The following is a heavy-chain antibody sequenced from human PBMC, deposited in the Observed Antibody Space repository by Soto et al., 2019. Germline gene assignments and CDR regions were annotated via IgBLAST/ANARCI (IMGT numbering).Heavy chain of an antibody. D-gene: IGHD4-17*01. CDR2: ISGSGGST. CDR1: GFTFSSYA. V-gene: IGHV3-23*01. Sequence: EVQLLESGGGLVQPGGSLRLSCAASGFTFSSYAMSWVRQAPGKGLEWVSAISGSGGSTYYADSVKGRFTISRDNSKNTLYLQMNSLRAEDTAGYYCATSRLYRLPLDYWGQGTLVTVSS. CDR3: ATSRLYRLPLDY. J-gene: IGHJ4*02.